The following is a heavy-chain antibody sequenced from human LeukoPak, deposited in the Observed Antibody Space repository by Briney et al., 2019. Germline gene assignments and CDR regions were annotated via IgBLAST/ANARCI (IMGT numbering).Heavy chain of an antibody. J-gene: IGHJ4*02. V-gene: IGHV3-7*01. D-gene: IGHD2-8*02. CDR2: IKPDGSEK. CDR3: ASYLYWWSDLGY. Sequence: GGSLRLSCAASGFTFSDCWVTWARQAPGKGREWLTNIKPDGSEKYYVHSVKGRFTISRDTAKNSLYLQMNSLRVEDTAVYYCASYLYWWSDLGYWGQRPLLSVSS. CDR1: GFTFSDCW.